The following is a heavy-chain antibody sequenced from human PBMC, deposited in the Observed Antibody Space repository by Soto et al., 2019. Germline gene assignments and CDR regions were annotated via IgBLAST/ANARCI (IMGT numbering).Heavy chain of an antibody. CDR3: ARELYCSSPSCAFDI. V-gene: IGHV4-59*01. Sequence: QVQLQESGPGLVKPSETLSLTCTVSGGSISSYYWIWIRQPPGQGLEWIGYIYYTGSSNYNPSLKSRVIILVDTSKNQFSLTLSSVTAADTAVYYCARELYCSSPSCAFDIWGQGTMVTVSS. CDR1: GGSISSYY. CDR2: IYYTGSS. D-gene: IGHD2-2*01. J-gene: IGHJ3*02.